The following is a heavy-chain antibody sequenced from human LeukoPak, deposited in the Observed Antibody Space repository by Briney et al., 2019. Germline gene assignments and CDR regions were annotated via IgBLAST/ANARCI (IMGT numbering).Heavy chain of an antibody. CDR1: GFTFSSYD. J-gene: IGHJ4*02. CDR2: ISSSSAAI. V-gene: IGHV3-48*02. Sequence: GGSLRLSCAASGFTFSSYDMNWFRQTPGKGLEWLASISSSSAAINYAASVRGRFTISRDNAKNSLYLQMNSLRDDDTAVYYCAEGVTFFDYWGQGILVTVSS. CDR3: AEGVTFFDY. D-gene: IGHD3-3*01.